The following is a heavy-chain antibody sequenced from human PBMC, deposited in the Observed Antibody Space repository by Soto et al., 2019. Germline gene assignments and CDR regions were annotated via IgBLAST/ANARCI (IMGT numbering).Heavy chain of an antibody. J-gene: IGHJ3*01. V-gene: IGHV1-69*02. CDR1: GGTFSTYT. CDR2: IIPMLTVT. D-gene: IGHD2-2*01. Sequence: QVHLEQSGAEVKKPGSSVKVSCKAAGGTFSTYTLIWVRQAPGQGLEWMGRIIPMLTVTNSAQKFQGRVTRTADTSTTTAFMELTSLTSDDTAVYYCSIGSWSAETFDVWGQGTMVTVSS. CDR3: SIGSWSAETFDV.